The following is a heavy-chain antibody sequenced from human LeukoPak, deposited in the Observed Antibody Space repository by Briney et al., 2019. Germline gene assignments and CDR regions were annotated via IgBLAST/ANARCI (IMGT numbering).Heavy chain of an antibody. Sequence: SETLSLTCAVYGGSFSGYYWSWIRQPPGEGLEWIGEINHSGSTNYNPSLRSRVTISVDTSKNQFSLKLSSVTAADTAVYYCARVPYCSSTSCYGFDYWGQGTLVTVSS. D-gene: IGHD2-2*01. J-gene: IGHJ4*02. CDR3: ARVPYCSSTSCYGFDY. V-gene: IGHV4-34*01. CDR2: INHSGST. CDR1: GGSFSGYY.